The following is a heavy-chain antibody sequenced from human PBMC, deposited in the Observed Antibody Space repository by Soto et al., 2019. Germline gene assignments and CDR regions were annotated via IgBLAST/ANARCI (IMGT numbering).Heavy chain of an antibody. CDR3: AKDLEEGYYGSGSYSYGFDP. V-gene: IGHV3-66*01. CDR2: IYTGGYT. Sequence: GGSLRLSCAASGFTVSNNYMSWVRQAPGKGLEWVSVIYTGGYTNYADSVKGRFTISRDSSKNTLCLQMNSLRAEDTTVYYCAKDLEEGYYGSGSYSYGFDPWGQGTLVTVSS. D-gene: IGHD3-10*01. CDR1: GFTVSNNY. J-gene: IGHJ5*02.